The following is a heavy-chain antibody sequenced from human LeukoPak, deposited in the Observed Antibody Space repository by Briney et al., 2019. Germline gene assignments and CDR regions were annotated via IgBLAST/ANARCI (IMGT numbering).Heavy chain of an antibody. CDR1: GGSISSSY. CDR3: ARRLIEDNDLRPDNWFDP. D-gene: IGHD1-14*01. V-gene: IGHV4-59*08. CDR2: TSYIGST. J-gene: IGHJ5*02. Sequence: PSQTLSLTCTVSGGSISSSYWSWIRQPPGKGLEWIGYTSYIGSTNYNPSLKSRVTISVDTSKNQFSLKLSSVTAADTAVYYCARRLIEDNDLRPDNWFDPGGQGTLVTVPA.